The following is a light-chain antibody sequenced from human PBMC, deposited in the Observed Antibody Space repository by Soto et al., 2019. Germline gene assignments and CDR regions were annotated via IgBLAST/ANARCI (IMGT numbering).Light chain of an antibody. Sequence: DIVMTQSPDSLAGSLGERATINCKSSQSVLYSSNNKNYLGWYQQKAGQPPKLLIYWAATRESGVPDRFSGSGSGTDFTLTISSLQAEDVAVYYCHQYLSTPLTFGGGTKVEIK. CDR1: QSVLYSSNNKNY. J-gene: IGKJ4*01. V-gene: IGKV4-1*01. CDR2: WAA. CDR3: HQYLSTPLT.